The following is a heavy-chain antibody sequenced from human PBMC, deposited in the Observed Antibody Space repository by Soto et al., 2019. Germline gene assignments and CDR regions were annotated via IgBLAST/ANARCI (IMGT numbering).Heavy chain of an antibody. V-gene: IGHV3-7*03. D-gene: IGHD6-6*01. CDR3: ARESSSSGYYYYGMEV. Sequence: GYLRLSCAAAGFTVGSYWMSWVRQAPGKGLEWVANIKQDGSEKYYVDSVKGRFTISRDNAKNSLYLQMNSLRAEDTAVYYCARESSSSGYYYYGMEVWGQGTTVTVSS. CDR1: GFTVGSYW. J-gene: IGHJ6*02. CDR2: IKQDGSEK.